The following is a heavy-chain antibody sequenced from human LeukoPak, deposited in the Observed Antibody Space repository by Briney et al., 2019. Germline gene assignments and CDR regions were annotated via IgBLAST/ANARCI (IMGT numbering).Heavy chain of an antibody. CDR2: IKQDGSEK. Sequence: GGSLILSCAASGFTFSSYWMSWVRQAPGKGLEWVANIKQDGSEKHYVDSVKGRFTISRDNAKNSLYLQMNSLRAEDTAVYYCARDHGRGWYWVYWGQGTLVTVSS. CDR3: ARDHGRGWYWVY. J-gene: IGHJ4*02. CDR1: GFTFSSYW. V-gene: IGHV3-7*04. D-gene: IGHD6-19*01.